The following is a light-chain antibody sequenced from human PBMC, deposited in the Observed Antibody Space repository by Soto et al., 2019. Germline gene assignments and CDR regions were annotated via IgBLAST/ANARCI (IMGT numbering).Light chain of an antibody. J-gene: IGLJ3*02. V-gene: IGLV2-14*01. CDR1: SSDVGGYNY. Sequence: QSALTQPASVSGSPGQSITISCTGTSSDVGGYNYVSWYQQHPGKAPKLMIYDVSNRPSGVSNRFSGSKSGNTASLTISGLQPEHGGIYSRGSLTISSPRVFGGGTNLPV. CDR2: DVS. CDR3: GSLTISSPRV.